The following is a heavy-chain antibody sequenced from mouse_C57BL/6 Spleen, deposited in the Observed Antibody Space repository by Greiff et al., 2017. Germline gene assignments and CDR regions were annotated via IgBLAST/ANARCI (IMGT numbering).Heavy chain of an antibody. Sequence: VQLQQPGAELVMPGASVKLSCKASGYTFTSSWMHWVKQRPGQGLEWIGEIDPSDSYTNYNQKFKGKSTLTVDKSSSTAYMQHSSLTSEDSAVYYYARGSSGYVGAYWGQGTLVTVSA. CDR1: GYTFTSSW. D-gene: IGHD3-2*02. CDR3: ARGSSGYVGAY. V-gene: IGHV1-69*01. J-gene: IGHJ3*01. CDR2: IDPSDSYT.